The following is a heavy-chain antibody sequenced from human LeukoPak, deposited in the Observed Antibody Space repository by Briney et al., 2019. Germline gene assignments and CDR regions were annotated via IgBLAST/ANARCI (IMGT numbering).Heavy chain of an antibody. Sequence: SETLSLTCTVSGGSISNCDWSWSRQPPGKGLEWIGYIYYSGSTDYNPSLRSRVTISLDTSKNQFSLILSSVTAADTAMYYCARFLYGSGSDYWGQGTLVTVSS. CDR3: ARFLYGSGSDY. CDR2: IYYSGST. J-gene: IGHJ4*02. V-gene: IGHV4-59*01. CDR1: GGSISNCD. D-gene: IGHD3-10*01.